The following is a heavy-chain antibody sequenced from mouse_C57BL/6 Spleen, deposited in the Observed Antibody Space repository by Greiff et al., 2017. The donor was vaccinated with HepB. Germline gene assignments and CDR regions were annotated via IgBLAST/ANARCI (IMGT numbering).Heavy chain of an antibody. Sequence: VHVKQSGPELVKPGASVKMSCKASGYTFTDYYMHWVKQKPGKGLEWIGEIYPGSGNTYYNEKFKGKATLTADTSSSTAYMQLSSLTSEDSAVYFCARDGYYVGYYAMDYWGQGTSVTVSS. V-gene: IGHV1-83*01. D-gene: IGHD2-3*01. J-gene: IGHJ4*01. CDR2: YPGSGNTY. CDR3: RDGYYVGYYAMDY. CDR1: YTFTDYYM.